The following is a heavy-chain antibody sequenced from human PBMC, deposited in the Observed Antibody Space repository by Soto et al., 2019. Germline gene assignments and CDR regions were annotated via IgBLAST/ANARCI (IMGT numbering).Heavy chain of an antibody. CDR3: AKDRGNYDSKDY. Sequence: GGSLRLSCAASGFTFSSYAMSWVRQAPEKGLEWVSAISGSGGSTYYADSVKGRFTISRDNSKNTLYLQMNSLRAEDTAVYYCAKDRGNYDSKDYWGQGTLVTVSS. V-gene: IGHV3-23*01. J-gene: IGHJ4*02. CDR2: ISGSGGST. CDR1: GFTFSSYA. D-gene: IGHD3-22*01.